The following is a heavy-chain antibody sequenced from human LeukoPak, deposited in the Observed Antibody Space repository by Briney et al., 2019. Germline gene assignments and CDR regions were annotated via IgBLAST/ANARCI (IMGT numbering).Heavy chain of an antibody. V-gene: IGHV3-23*01. J-gene: IGHJ4*02. CDR2: ISGSGGGT. Sequence: GGSLRLPCVASGFTFSNYAMTWVRQVSGKGLEWVSGISGSGGGTYYAASVKGRFTISRDNSKDTLFLQMNSLRADDTALYYCARWSGDYKFDYWGQGTLVTVSS. D-gene: IGHD3-3*01. CDR3: ARWSGDYKFDY. CDR1: GFTFSNYA.